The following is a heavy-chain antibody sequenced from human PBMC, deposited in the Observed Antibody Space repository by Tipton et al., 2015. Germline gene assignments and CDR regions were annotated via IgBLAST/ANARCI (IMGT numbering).Heavy chain of an antibody. D-gene: IGHD2-15*01. V-gene: IGHV4-39*01. CDR1: GGSISSSGYY. CDR2: IYYSGST. Sequence: TLSLTCTVSGGSISSSGYYWGWIRQPPGKGLEWIGSIYYSGSTSYNPSLKSRVTISVDTSKNQFSLKVSSVTAADTAVYYCATSVLAAPFDSWGQGTLVTVSS. CDR3: ATSVLAAPFDS. J-gene: IGHJ4*02.